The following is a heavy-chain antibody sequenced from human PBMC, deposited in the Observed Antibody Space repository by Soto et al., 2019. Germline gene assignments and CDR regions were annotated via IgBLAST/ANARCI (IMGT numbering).Heavy chain of an antibody. CDR1: GFTFSNYW. Sequence: EVQLVESGGGLVQPGGSLRLSCEASGFTFSNYWMSWVRQAPGKGLEWVANINQDGSEKYFVGSVNGRFTISRDNAKNSLFLQVNSLRAEDTAVYYCAIEKRANGYFDYWGQGTLVTVSS. V-gene: IGHV3-7*01. D-gene: IGHD6-25*01. CDR2: INQDGSEK. CDR3: AIEKRANGYFDY. J-gene: IGHJ4*02.